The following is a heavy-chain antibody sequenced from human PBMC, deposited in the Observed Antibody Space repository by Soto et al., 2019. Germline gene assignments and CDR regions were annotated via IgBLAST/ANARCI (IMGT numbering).Heavy chain of an antibody. Sequence: ASVKVSCKASGYTFTSYYMHWVRQAPGQGLEWMGIINPSGGSTSYAQKFQGRVTMTRDTSTSTVYMELSSLRSVDTATYYCAHRPSGWYLFDYWGQGTLVTVSS. V-gene: IGHV1-46*01. CDR1: GYTFTSYY. CDR2: INPSGGST. D-gene: IGHD6-19*01. J-gene: IGHJ4*02. CDR3: AHRPSGWYLFDY.